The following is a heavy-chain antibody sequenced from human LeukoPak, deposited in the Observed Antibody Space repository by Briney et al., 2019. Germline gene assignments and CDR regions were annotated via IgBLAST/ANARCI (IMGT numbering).Heavy chain of an antibody. J-gene: IGHJ5*02. CDR2: IYYNGDT. Sequence: PSETLSLTCTVSGGSISTYYWSWIRQPPGKGLEWIGYIYYNGDTNYNSSLKSRVTISVDTSKKQFSLKLRTVTAADTAVYYCARRGGRDGYNLNWFDPWGQGTLVTVSS. CDR3: ARRGGRDGYNLNWFDP. CDR1: GGSISTYY. D-gene: IGHD5-24*01. V-gene: IGHV4-59*01.